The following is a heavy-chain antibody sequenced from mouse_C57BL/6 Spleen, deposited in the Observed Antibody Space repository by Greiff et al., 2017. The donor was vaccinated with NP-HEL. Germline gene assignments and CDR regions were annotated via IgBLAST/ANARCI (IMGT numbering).Heavy chain of an antibody. CDR3: ARALYYGSSSYFDY. Sequence: VQLQQPGAELVKPGASVKMSCKASGYTFTSYWITWVKQRPGQGLEWIGDIYPGSGSTNYNEKFKSKATLTVDTSSSTAYMQLSSLTSEDSAVYYCARALYYGSSSYFDYWGQGTTLTVSS. J-gene: IGHJ2*01. CDR1: GYTFTSYW. D-gene: IGHD1-1*01. CDR2: IYPGSGST. V-gene: IGHV1-55*01.